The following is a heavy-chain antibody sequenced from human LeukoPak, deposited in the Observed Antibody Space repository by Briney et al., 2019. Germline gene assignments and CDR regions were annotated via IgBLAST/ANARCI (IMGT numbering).Heavy chain of an antibody. CDR1: GXSISSYY. CDR2: IYYSGST. CDR3: ARGEEYSSSSNYFDY. D-gene: IGHD6-6*01. V-gene: IGHV4-59*01. Sequence: SETLSLTCTVSGXSISSYYWSWIRQPPGKGLEWIGYIYYSGSTNYNPSLKSRVTISVGTSKNQFSLKLSSVTAADTAVYYCARGEEYSSSSNYFDYWGQGTLVTVSS. J-gene: IGHJ4*02.